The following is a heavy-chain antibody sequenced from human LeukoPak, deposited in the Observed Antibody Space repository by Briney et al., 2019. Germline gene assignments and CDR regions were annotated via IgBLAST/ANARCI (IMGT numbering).Heavy chain of an antibody. CDR1: GFTFTNSA. V-gene: IGHV1-58*01. CDR2: IVVGSGNT. J-gene: IGHJ4*02. Sequence: SVEVSCKASGFTFTNSAVQWVRQARGQRLEWIGWIVVGSGNTNYAQKFQERVTITRDMSTSTAYMELSSLRSEDAAVYYCARDPPYRGSYPGVEGRGAILDYWGQGTLVTVSS. CDR3: ARDPPYRGSYPGVEGRGAILDY. D-gene: IGHD1-26*01.